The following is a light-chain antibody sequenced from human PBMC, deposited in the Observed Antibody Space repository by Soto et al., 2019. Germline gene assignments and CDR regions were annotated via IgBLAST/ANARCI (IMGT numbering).Light chain of an antibody. V-gene: IGLV4-60*02. CDR1: SGHSSYI. J-gene: IGLJ3*02. Sequence: QLVLTQSSSASASLGSSVKLTCTLSSGHSSYIIAWHQQQPGKAPRYLMKLEGSGSYNKGSGVPDRIAGSSSGADRYLTISNLQFEVEADYYCETWDSNTHTVFGGGTKVTVL. CDR2: LEGSGSY. CDR3: ETWDSNTHTV.